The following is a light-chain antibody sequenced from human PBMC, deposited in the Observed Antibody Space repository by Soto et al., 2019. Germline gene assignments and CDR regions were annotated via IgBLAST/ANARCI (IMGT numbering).Light chain of an antibody. CDR2: EVS. J-gene: IGLJ1*01. V-gene: IGLV2-8*01. Sequence: CVLTQPASVSGSPLQSVTISCNGTSSDTGDYNYVSWYQQHPGKAPKLMIYEVSKRPSGVPDRFSGSKSGNTASLTVSGLQAEDEADYYCSSYAGSDNYVFGTGTKVTVL. CDR1: SSDTGDYNY. CDR3: SSYAGSDNYV.